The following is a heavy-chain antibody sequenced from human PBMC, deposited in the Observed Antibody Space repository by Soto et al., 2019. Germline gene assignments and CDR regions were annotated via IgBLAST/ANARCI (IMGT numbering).Heavy chain of an antibody. Sequence: SGPTLVNPTETLTLTCTVSGFSLSNARMAVSWIRQPPGKALECLAHIFSNDEKSYSSSLKSRLTISRDTSKSQVVLTMTNMDPADTATYFCARLENSLYYFDYWGPGTLVTVSS. CDR1: GFSLSNARMA. CDR3: ARLENSLYYFDY. D-gene: IGHD1-1*01. CDR2: IFSNDEK. V-gene: IGHV2-26*01. J-gene: IGHJ4*02.